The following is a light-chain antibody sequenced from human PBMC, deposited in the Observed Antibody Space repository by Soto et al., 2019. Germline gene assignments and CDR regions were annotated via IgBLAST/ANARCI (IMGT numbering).Light chain of an antibody. CDR2: EVN. Sequence: QSVLTQPASVSGSPGQSITISCTGTSSDVGGYPYVSWYQHHPGKAPKFILYEVNNRPSGVSNRFSGSKSGNTASLTISELQAEDEADYYCSSYSNNNTLSWVFGGGTKLTVL. J-gene: IGLJ3*02. CDR1: SSDVGGYPY. V-gene: IGLV2-14*01. CDR3: SSYSNNNTLSWV.